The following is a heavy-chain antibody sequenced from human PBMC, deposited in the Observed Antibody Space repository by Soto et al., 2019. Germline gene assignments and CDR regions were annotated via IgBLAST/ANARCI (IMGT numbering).Heavy chain of an antibody. J-gene: IGHJ5*02. CDR1: GYPFSDNQ. Sequence: ASVKVSCKASGYPFSDNQIHWLRRAPGQGLEWMGRINPKSDDTNYAQKFQGRVTMTRDTSIDTAYLELTGLTSDETATYYCARKHSLDYIRWGLDPWGQGTLVTVS. D-gene: IGHD4-4*01. V-gene: IGHV1-2*02. CDR2: INPKSDDT. CDR3: ARKHSLDYIRWGLDP.